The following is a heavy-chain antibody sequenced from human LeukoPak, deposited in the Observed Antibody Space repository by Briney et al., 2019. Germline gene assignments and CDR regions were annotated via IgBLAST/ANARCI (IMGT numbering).Heavy chain of an antibody. J-gene: IGHJ4*02. Sequence: GGSLRLSCAASGFTFSSYAMHWVRQAPGKGLEWVAVISYDGSNKYYADSVKGRFTISRDNSKNTLYLQMNSLRAGDTAVYYCAREGYNFGALDYWGQGTLVTVSS. CDR2: ISYDGSNK. CDR3: AREGYNFGALDY. CDR1: GFTFSSYA. V-gene: IGHV3-30-3*01. D-gene: IGHD5-24*01.